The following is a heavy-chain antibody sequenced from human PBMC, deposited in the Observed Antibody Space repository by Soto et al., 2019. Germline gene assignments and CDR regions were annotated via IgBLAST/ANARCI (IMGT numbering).Heavy chain of an antibody. Sequence: SETLSLTCAVYGGSFSGYYWSWIRQPPGKGLEWIGEINHSGSTNYNPSLKSRVTISVDTSKNQFSLKLSSVTAADTAVYYCTRDGRQLVFDYWGQGTLVTVSS. V-gene: IGHV4-34*01. CDR1: GGSFSGYY. CDR3: TRDGRQLVFDY. D-gene: IGHD6-13*01. J-gene: IGHJ4*02. CDR2: INHSGST.